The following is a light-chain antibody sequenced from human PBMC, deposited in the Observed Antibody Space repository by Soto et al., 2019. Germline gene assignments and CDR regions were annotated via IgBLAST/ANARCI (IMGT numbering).Light chain of an antibody. J-gene: IGKJ4*01. CDR3: QQYGNSALT. Sequence: EIVLTQSPGTLSLSPGERATLPCRASHSVSSSYLAWYQQKPGQTPRLLIYGASSRATGIPDRFSGSGSGTDFTLTISRLEPEDFAVYYCQQYGNSALTFGGGTKVEIK. CDR2: GAS. CDR1: HSVSSSY. V-gene: IGKV3-20*01.